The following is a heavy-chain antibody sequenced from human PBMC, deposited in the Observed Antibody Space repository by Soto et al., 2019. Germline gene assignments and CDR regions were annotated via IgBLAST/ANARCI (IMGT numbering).Heavy chain of an antibody. J-gene: IGHJ4*02. CDR2: INSDGSST. V-gene: IGHV3-74*01. D-gene: IGHD3-16*02. CDR1: GVTFISLW. CDR3: AREGLLGPVWGGYRPFAY. Sequence: GGSMRLSRTAAGVTFISLWIHWVRKTPGKGLVWVSRINSDGSSTSYADSVKGRFTISRDNAKNTLYLQMNSLRAEDTAVYYFAREGLLGPVWGGYRPFAYWGQGTLVTVSS.